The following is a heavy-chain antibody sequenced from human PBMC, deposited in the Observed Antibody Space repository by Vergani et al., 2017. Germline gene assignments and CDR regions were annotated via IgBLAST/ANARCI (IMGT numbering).Heavy chain of an antibody. D-gene: IGHD3-10*01. CDR2: IYTSGST. CDR1: GGSISSGSYY. Sequence: QVQLQESGPGLVKPSQTLSLTCTVSGGSISSGSYYWSWIRQPAGKGLEWIGRIYTSGSTNYNPSLKSRVTISVDTSKNQFSLKLSAVTAADTAVYYCARATLWFGEFSFDYWGQGTLVTVSS. J-gene: IGHJ4*02. CDR3: ARATLWFGEFSFDY. V-gene: IGHV4-61*02.